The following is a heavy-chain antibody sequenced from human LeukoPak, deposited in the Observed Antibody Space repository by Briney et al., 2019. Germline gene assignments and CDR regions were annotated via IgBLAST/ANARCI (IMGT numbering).Heavy chain of an antibody. Sequence: SVKVSCKTSGGTFISYAFTWVRQAPGQGLEWMGVIIPSFETPHYAQKFQGRVTFTADESTTTVYMELSSLKSDDTAIYYCAAGHGGDYNYYDIDVWGRGTTVTVSS. J-gene: IGHJ6*04. CDR2: IIPSFETP. V-gene: IGHV1-69*13. CDR1: GGTFISYA. D-gene: IGHD4-17*01. CDR3: AAGHGGDYNYYDIDV.